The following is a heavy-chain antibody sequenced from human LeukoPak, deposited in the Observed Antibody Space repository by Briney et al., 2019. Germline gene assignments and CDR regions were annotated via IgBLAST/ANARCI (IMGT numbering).Heavy chain of an antibody. V-gene: IGHV1-18*01. CDR2: ISAYNGNT. J-gene: IGHJ6*02. CDR1: GYTFTSYG. CDR3: ARDWDSSSWYRGSYYYYGMDV. D-gene: IGHD6-13*01. Sequence: ASVKVSCKASGYTFTSYGISWVRQAPGQGPEWMGWISAYNGNTNYAQKLQGRVTMTTDTSTSTAYMELRSLRSDDTAVYYCARDWDSSSWYRGSYYYYGMDVWGQGTAVTVSS.